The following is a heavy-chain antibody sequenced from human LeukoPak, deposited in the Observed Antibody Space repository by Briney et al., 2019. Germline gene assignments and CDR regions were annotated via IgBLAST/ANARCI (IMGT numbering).Heavy chain of an antibody. V-gene: IGHV3-21*01. CDR1: GFTFSSYS. Sequence: PGGSLRLSCAASGFTFSSYSMNWVRQAPGKGLEWVSSISSSGSYIYYADSVKGRFTISRDNAKNSLYLQMNSLRAEDTAVYYCARVPMVGATRGAFDIWGQGTMVTVSS. D-gene: IGHD1-26*01. CDR2: ISSSGSYI. CDR3: ARVPMVGATRGAFDI. J-gene: IGHJ3*02.